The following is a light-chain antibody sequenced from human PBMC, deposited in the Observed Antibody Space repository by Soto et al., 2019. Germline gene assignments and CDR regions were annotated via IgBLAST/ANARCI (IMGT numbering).Light chain of an antibody. CDR2: DAS. CDR1: QSVSSY. J-gene: IGKJ2*01. V-gene: IGKV3-11*01. CDR3: QQRSNCPRNT. Sequence: EMVLTQSPATLSLSPGERATLSSRASQSVSSYLAWYQQKPGQAPRLLIYDASNRATGIPARFSGSGSGTDFTLTISSLEPEDFAVYYCQQRSNCPRNTFGQGTKLEIK.